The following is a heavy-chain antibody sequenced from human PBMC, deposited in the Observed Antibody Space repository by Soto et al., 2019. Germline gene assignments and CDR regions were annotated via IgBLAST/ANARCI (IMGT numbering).Heavy chain of an antibody. J-gene: IGHJ2*01. V-gene: IGHV3-23*01. CDR2: ISGSGGSP. CDR1: GFTFSTYT. CDR3: ARDSNDYGDYGWYFDL. D-gene: IGHD4-17*01. Sequence: PGGSLRLSCAASGFTFSTYTMSSVRETPGKGLECVSAISGSGGSPYYADSVQGRFTISRDNTKNTLYLQMSSLRAEDTAVYYCARDSNDYGDYGWYFDLWGRGTLVTVSS.